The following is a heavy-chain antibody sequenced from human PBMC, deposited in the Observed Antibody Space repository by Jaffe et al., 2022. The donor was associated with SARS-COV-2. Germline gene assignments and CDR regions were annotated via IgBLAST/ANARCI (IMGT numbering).Heavy chain of an antibody. V-gene: IGHV1-46*01. CDR2: VDPTGVVT. Sequence: QVQLVQSGSEVKEPGASVKISCKASGYPSTNYYFHWVRQAPGLGLEWMGIVDPTGVVTKFAQKFQGRVTVTTDTSTSTVSMDLDSLTSEDTAVYYCAGEDPHTRYFDSWGQGTLVTVSS. J-gene: IGHJ4*02. CDR3: AGEDPHTRYFDS. D-gene: IGHD3-10*01. CDR1: GYPSTNYY.